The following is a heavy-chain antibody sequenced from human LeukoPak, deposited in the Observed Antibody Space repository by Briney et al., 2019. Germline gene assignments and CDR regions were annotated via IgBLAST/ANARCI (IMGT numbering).Heavy chain of an antibody. CDR3: ARGRHCSGGSCYFDY. D-gene: IGHD2-15*01. CDR1: GFTFSGYE. V-gene: IGHV3-48*03. Sequence: GGSLRLSCAASGFTFSGYEMNWVRQAPGKGLEWVSYISSSGSAIYYADSVKGRFTISRDSAKNPLYVQMNSLRAEDTAVYYCARGRHCSGGSCYFDYWGQGTLVTVSS. CDR2: ISSSGSAI. J-gene: IGHJ4*02.